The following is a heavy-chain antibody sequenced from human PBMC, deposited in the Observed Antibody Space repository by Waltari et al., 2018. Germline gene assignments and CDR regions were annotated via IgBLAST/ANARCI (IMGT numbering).Heavy chain of an antibody. CDR1: GGSISSYY. CDR2: IYYSGST. V-gene: IGHV4-59*01. CDR3: ARGGYDFWPSNYYSGMDV. J-gene: IGHJ6*02. D-gene: IGHD3-3*01. Sequence: QVQLQESGPGLVKPSETLSLTCTVSGGSISSYYWSWIRQPPGTGLEWIGYIYYSGSTNYNPAFKSRVTISVDTSKNQFSLKLSSVTAADTAVYYCARGGYDFWPSNYYSGMDVWGQGTTVTVSS.